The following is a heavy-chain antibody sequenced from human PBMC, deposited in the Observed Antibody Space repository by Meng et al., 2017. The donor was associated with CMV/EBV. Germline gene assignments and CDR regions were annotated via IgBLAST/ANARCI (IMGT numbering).Heavy chain of an antibody. CDR1: GGTFSSYA. V-gene: IGHV1-8*03. D-gene: IGHD3-3*01. CDR3: ARVQNYDFWSGYSV. J-gene: IGHJ4*02. Sequence: ASVKVSCKASGGTFSSYAISWVRQATGQGLEWMGWMNPNSGNTGYAQKFQGRVTITRNTSISTAYMELSSLRSEDTAVYYCARVQNYDFWSGYSVWGQGTLVTVSS. CDR2: MNPNSGNT.